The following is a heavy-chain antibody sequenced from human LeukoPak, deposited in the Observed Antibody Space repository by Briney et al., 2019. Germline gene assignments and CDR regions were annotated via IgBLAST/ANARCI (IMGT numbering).Heavy chain of an antibody. V-gene: IGHV4-59*11. CDR2: IYYSGST. D-gene: IGHD6-19*01. Sequence: SETLSLTCTVSGGSITSHYWSWIRQPPGKGLEWIRHIYYSGSTNYNASLKSRVTISIDTSKKQFSLKLSSVTAADTAVYYCARDYSSGWYGLWGQGTLVTASS. CDR1: GGSITSHY. J-gene: IGHJ4*02. CDR3: ARDYSSGWYGL.